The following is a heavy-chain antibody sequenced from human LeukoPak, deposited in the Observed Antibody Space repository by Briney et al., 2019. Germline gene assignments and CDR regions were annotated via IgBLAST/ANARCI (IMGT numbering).Heavy chain of an antibody. CDR3: ARGSARSSSWYRPLDY. CDR2: IYSGGST. V-gene: IGHV3-53*01. CDR1: GFTVSSNY. J-gene: IGHJ4*02. Sequence: GGSLRLSCAASGFTVSSNYMSWVRQAPGKGLEWVSVIYSGGSTYYADSVKGRFTISRDNSKNTLYLQMNSLRVEDTAVYYCARGSARSSSWYRPLDYWGQGTLVTVSS. D-gene: IGHD6-13*01.